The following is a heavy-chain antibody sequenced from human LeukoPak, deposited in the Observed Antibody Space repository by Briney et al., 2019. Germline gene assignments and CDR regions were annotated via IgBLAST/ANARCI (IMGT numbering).Heavy chain of an antibody. V-gene: IGHV4-59*08. Sequence: SETLSLTCTVSGGSISSYYWSWIRQPPGKGLEWIGYIYYSGSTNYNPSLKSRVTISVDTSKNQFSLKLSSVTAADTAVYYCARAYHYYDSSGSIPGMDVWGQGTTVTVSS. D-gene: IGHD3-22*01. J-gene: IGHJ6*02. CDR1: GGSISSYY. CDR3: ARAYHYYDSSGSIPGMDV. CDR2: IYYSGST.